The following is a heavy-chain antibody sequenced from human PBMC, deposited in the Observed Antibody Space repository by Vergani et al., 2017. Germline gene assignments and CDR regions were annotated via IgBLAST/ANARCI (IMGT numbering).Heavy chain of an antibody. Sequence: QVPLQQWGAGLLKPSETLSLTCAVYGGSFSGYFWSWLRQPPGKGREWIGEVNDSVTTIYNPSLKSRFTISVDTSKNQFSLKLSSVTAAATAVYYCARGKLVPYYYYFGMDVWGQGTTVTVSS. V-gene: IGHV4-34*01. D-gene: IGHD6-13*01. CDR3: ARGKLVPYYYYFGMDV. CDR1: GGSFSGYF. CDR2: VNDSVTT. J-gene: IGHJ6*02.